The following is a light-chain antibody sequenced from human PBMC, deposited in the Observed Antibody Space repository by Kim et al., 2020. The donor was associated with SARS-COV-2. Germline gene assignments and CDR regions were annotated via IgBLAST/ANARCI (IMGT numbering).Light chain of an antibody. V-gene: IGKV3-15*01. Sequence: EIVMTQSPATLSVSPGERVTLSCRASQSVSSIIDWYQQKPGQAPRLVIYSVSTRATGIPARFSGSGSGTEFTLTISSLQSEDFAVYYCQQHNKWPHTFGQGTKLEI. J-gene: IGKJ2*01. CDR2: SVS. CDR1: QSVSSI. CDR3: QQHNKWPHT.